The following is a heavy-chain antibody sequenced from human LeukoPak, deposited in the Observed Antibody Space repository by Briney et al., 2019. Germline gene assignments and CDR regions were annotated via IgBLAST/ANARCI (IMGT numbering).Heavy chain of an antibody. J-gene: IGHJ3*02. CDR1: GYTFTSYG. CDR3: ARDQRSTSCFGDCYFDAFDI. D-gene: IGHD2-2*01. Sequence: ASVKVSCKASGYTFTSYGISWVRQAPGQGLEWMGWISSYNGNTNYAQKLQGRVTMTTDTSTKTAYMELRSLRSDDTAAYYCARDQRSTSCFGDCYFDAFDIWGQGTMVTVSS. CDR2: ISSYNGNT. V-gene: IGHV1-18*01.